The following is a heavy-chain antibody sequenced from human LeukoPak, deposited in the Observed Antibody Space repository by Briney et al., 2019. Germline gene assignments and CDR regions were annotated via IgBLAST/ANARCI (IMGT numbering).Heavy chain of an antibody. CDR2: IYTSGST. V-gene: IGHV4-4*07. J-gene: IGHJ4*02. D-gene: IGHD2-2*03. Sequence: SETLSLTCTVSGGSISSYYWSWIRQPAGKGLEWIGRIYTSGSTNYNPSLKSRVTMSVDTSENQFSLKLSSVTAADTAVYYCATGYCSSTSCAEFDYWGQGTLVTVSS. CDR3: ATGYCSSTSCAEFDY. CDR1: GGSISSYY.